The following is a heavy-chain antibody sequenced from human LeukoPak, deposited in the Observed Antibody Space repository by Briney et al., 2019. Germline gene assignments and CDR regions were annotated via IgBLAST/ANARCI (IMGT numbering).Heavy chain of an antibody. V-gene: IGHV3-74*01. D-gene: IGHD2-15*01. CDR1: GFTFSRYW. CDR2: VNSDGTGT. J-gene: IGHJ4*02. CDR3: ARRYCSGGSCYLDY. Sequence: GGSLRLSCEVSGFTFSRYWMNWVRQAPGKGLVWVSRVNSDGTGTTYADSVKGRFTISRDNAKNTLYLQMNSLRVDDTAVYYCARRYCSGGSCYLDYWGQGTLVTVSS.